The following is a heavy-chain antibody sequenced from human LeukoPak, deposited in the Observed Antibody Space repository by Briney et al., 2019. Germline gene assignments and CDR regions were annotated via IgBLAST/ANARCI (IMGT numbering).Heavy chain of an antibody. CDR3: ARGPTYYDILTGYAQYYYGMDV. J-gene: IGHJ6*02. CDR1: GGSISSYY. Sequence: SETLSLTCTVSGGSISSYYWTWIRQPPGKGLGLEWIGYIYYSGGTNYNPSLKSRVTISIDTSKNQFSLKLSSVTAADTAVYYCARGPTYYDILTGYAQYYYGMDVWGQGTTVTVSS. CDR2: IYYSGGT. D-gene: IGHD3-9*01. V-gene: IGHV4-59*12.